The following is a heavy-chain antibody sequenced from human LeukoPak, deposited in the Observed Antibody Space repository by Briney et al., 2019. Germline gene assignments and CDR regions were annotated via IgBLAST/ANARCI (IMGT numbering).Heavy chain of an antibody. J-gene: IGHJ4*02. V-gene: IGHV4-61*02. CDR3: ARRYCSSTSCYYYFDY. D-gene: IGHD2-2*01. Sequence: SETLSLACTVSGGSISSGSYYWSWIRQPAGKGLEWIGRIYTSGSTNYNPSLKSRVTISVDTSKNQFSLKLSSVTAADTAVYYCARRYCSSTSCYYYFDYWGQGTLVTVSS. CDR1: GGSISSGSYY. CDR2: IYTSGST.